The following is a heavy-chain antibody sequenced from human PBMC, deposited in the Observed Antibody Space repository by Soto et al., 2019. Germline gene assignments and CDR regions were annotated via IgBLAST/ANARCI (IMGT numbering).Heavy chain of an antibody. D-gene: IGHD3-9*01. CDR3: ARMGQYYDILTGYWSGYYFDY. CDR2: IDWDDDK. CDR1: GFSLSTSGMC. J-gene: IGHJ4*02. Sequence: SGPTLVNPTQTLTLTCTFSGFSLSTSGMCVSWIRQPPGKALEWLARIDWDDDKYYSTSLKTRLTISKDTSKNQVVLTMTNMDPVDTATYYCARMGQYYDILTGYWSGYYFDYWGQGTLVTVLL. V-gene: IGHV2-70*11.